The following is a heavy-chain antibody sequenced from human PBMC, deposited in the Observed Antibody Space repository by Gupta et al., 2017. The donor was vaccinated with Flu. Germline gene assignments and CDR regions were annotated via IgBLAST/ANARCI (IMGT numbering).Heavy chain of an antibody. J-gene: IGHJ4*02. CDR1: GGIFRSHA. CDR2: IIAIFGTA. CDR3: ARGSGYSFGHFVY. V-gene: IGHV1-69*01. D-gene: IGHD5-18*01. Sequence: SGGIFRSHAISWVRQAPGQGLEWMGGIIAIFGTANYAQNFQGRVTITADESTSTVYMELSSLRAEDTAVYYCARGSGYSFGHFVYWGQGTLVTVSS.